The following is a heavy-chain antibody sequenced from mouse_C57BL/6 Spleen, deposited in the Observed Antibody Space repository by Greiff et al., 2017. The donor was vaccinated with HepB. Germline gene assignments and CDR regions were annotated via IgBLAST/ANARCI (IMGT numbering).Heavy chain of an antibody. V-gene: IGHV1-42*01. CDR3: ARFSNWEGFAY. CDR2: INPSTGGT. D-gene: IGHD4-1*02. CDR1: GYSFTGYY. Sequence: VQLQQSGPELVKPGASVKISCKASGYSFTGYYMNWVKQSPEKSLEWIGEINPSTGGTTYNQKFKAKATLTVDKSSSTAYMQLKSLTSEDSAVYYCARFSNWEGFAYWGQGTLVTVSA. J-gene: IGHJ3*01.